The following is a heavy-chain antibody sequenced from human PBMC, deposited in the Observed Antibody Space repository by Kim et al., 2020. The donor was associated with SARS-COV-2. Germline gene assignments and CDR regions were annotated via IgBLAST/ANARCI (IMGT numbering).Heavy chain of an antibody. CDR2: ISGSGGST. CDR1: GFTFSSYA. CDR3: AKDGNYDILTGYYIGFDY. D-gene: IGHD3-9*01. V-gene: IGHV3-23*01. Sequence: GGSLRLSCAASGFTFSSYAMSWVRQAPGKGLEWVSAISGSGGSTYYADSVKGRFTISRDNSKNTLYLQMNSLRAEDTAVYYCAKDGNYDILTGYYIGFDYWGQGTLVTVSS. J-gene: IGHJ4*02.